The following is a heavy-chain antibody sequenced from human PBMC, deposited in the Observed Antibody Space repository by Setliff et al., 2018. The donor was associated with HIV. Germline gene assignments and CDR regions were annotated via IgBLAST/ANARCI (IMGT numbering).Heavy chain of an antibody. J-gene: IGHJ3*02. CDR2: IYHSGST. D-gene: IGHD3-22*01. CDR3: ARQGIVYYDSPGDAFDI. CDR1: GYSISSGYY. V-gene: IGHV4-38-2*01. Sequence: SETLSLTCVVSGYSISSGYYWGWIRQPPGKGLEWIGSIYHSGSTYYNPSLKSRVTISVDTSKNQFSLKLSSVTAADTAVYYCARQGIVYYDSPGDAFDIWCQGTMVTVSS.